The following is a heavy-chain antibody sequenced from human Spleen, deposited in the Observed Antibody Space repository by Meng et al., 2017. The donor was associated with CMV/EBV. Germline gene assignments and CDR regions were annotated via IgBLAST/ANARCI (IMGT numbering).Heavy chain of an antibody. CDR3: ARDFPYCSGGSCYSDYFDY. Sequence: SETLSLTCTVSGGSISSSSYYWGWIRQPPGKGLEWIGSIYYSGSTNYNPSLKSRVTISVDTSKNQFSLKLSSVTAADTAVYYCARDFPYCSGGSCYSDYFDYWGQGTLVTVSS. D-gene: IGHD2-15*01. J-gene: IGHJ4*02. CDR1: GGSISSSSYY. CDR2: IYYSGST. V-gene: IGHV4-39*07.